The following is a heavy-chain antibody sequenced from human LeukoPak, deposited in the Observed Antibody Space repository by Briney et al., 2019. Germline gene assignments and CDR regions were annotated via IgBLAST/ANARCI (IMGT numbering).Heavy chain of an antibody. CDR3: ARIKRGYYFDY. CDR1: GFAFSSYD. J-gene: IGHJ4*02. Sequence: PGGSLRLSCAASGFAFSSYDMHWVRQAPGKGLEWVAVIWYDGSNKYYADSVKGRFTISRDNSKNTLYLQMNSLRAEDTAVYYCARIKRGYYFDYWGQGTLVTVSS. V-gene: IGHV3-33*01. CDR2: IWYDGSNK. D-gene: IGHD3-10*01.